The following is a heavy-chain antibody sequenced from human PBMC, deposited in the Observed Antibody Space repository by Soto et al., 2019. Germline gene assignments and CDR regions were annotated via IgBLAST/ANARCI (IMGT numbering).Heavy chain of an antibody. CDR1: GGSISSYY. J-gene: IGHJ4*02. Sequence: SETLSLTCTVSGGSISSYYWSWIRQPPGKGLEWIGYIYYSGSTNYNPSLKSRVTISVDRSKNQFSLKLSSVTAADTAVYYCARAYNWNYDFDYWGQGTLVTVSS. D-gene: IGHD1-7*01. CDR3: ARAYNWNYDFDY. CDR2: IYYSGST. V-gene: IGHV4-59*12.